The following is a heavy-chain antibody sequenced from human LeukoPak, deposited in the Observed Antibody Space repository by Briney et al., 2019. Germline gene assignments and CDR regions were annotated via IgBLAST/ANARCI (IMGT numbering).Heavy chain of an antibody. Sequence: GGSLRLSCAASGFTFSNYFMHWVRQAPGKGLEWVADNGSHTFYVESVKGRFTISRDNSKNTLYLQMSSLGPEDTAVYFCARERQDTVIHSGAFDIWGQGTMVTVSS. D-gene: IGHD2-21*02. CDR3: ARERQDTVIHSGAFDI. V-gene: IGHV3-30-3*01. CDR2: NGSHT. CDR1: GFTFSNYF. J-gene: IGHJ3*02.